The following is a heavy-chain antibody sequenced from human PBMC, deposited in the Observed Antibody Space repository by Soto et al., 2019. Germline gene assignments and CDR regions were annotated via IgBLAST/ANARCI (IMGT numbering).Heavy chain of an antibody. J-gene: IGHJ4*02. CDR3: TRAGTAASLGY. D-gene: IGHD5-18*01. CDR1: GFTVSSNY. V-gene: IGHV3-53*01. CDR2: IYSSGNT. Sequence: VQLVESGGGLIQPGGSLRLSCAASGFTVSSNYMSWVRQAPGKGLEWVSGIYSSGNTYYADSVKGRFTISRDNSKNTLYLQMNSLRGEDTAVYYCTRAGTAASLGYWGQGTLVTVSS.